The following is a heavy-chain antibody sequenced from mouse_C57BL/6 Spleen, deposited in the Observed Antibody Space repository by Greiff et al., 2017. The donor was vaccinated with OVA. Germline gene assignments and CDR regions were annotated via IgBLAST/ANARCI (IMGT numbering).Heavy chain of an antibody. Sequence: VQLQQSGAELARPGASVKLSCKASGYTFTSYGISWVKQRTGQGLEWIGEIYPRSGNTYYNEKFQGKATLTADKSSSTAYMELRSLTSEDSAVYFCARSGVTALFDYWGQGTTLTVSS. V-gene: IGHV1-81*01. J-gene: IGHJ2*01. CDR2: IYPRSGNT. D-gene: IGHD2-2*01. CDR3: ARSGVTALFDY. CDR1: GYTFTSYG.